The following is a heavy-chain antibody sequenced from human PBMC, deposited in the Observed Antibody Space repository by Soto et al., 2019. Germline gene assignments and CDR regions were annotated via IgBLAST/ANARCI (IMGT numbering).Heavy chain of an antibody. V-gene: IGHV4-39*01. CDR3: ARGSGYYGAFDI. J-gene: IGHJ3*02. CDR1: GGSISSSNYY. CDR2: IYYSGST. D-gene: IGHD1-26*01. Sequence: PSETLSLTCTVSGGSISSSNYYWGWIRQPPGKGLEWIGSIYYSGSTNYNPSLKSRVTISVDTSKNKISLKLSTVTAADTAVYYCARGSGYYGAFDIWGQGTMVTVSS.